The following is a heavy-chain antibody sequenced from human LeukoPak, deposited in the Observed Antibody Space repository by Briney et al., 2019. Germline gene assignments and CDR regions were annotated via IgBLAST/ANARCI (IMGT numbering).Heavy chain of an antibody. CDR2: FDPEDGET. CDR1: GYTLTELS. CDR3: ATDLALGSGYYLDY. J-gene: IGHJ4*02. Sequence: ASVKVSCKVSGYTLTELSMHWARQAPGKGLEWMGGFDPEDGETIYAQKFQGGVTMTEDTSTDTAYMELSSLRSEDTAVYYCATDLALGSGYYLDYWGQGTLVTVSS. D-gene: IGHD3-22*01. V-gene: IGHV1-24*01.